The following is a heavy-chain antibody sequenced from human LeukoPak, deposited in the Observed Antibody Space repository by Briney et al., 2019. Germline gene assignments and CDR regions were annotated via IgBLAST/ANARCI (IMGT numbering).Heavy chain of an antibody. CDR1: GYTCTGYY. D-gene: IGHD3-10*01. Sequence: GASVKVSCKASGYTCTGYYMHWVRQAPGQGLEWMGWINPNSSGTNYAQKFQGRVTMTRDTSISTAYMELSRLRSDDTAVYYCARDGYYGSGSYFRRYFDYWGQGTLVTVSS. J-gene: IGHJ4*02. V-gene: IGHV1-2*02. CDR2: INPNSSGT. CDR3: ARDGYYGSGSYFRRYFDY.